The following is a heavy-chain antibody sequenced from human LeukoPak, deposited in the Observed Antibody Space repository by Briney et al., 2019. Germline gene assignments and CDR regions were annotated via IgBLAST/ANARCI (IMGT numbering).Heavy chain of an antibody. D-gene: IGHD3-10*01. CDR2: INLNNGGT. V-gene: IGHV1-2*02. Sequence: ASVKVSCKASGYTFTNSYMHWVRQAPGQGLEWVGWINLNNGGTNHAQKSQGRVTMTSDTSIRTAYMELSSLRFDDTAVYYCARTAGGSGRWGDNWFDPWGQGTLVTVSS. CDR3: ARTAGGSGRWGDNWFDP. CDR1: GYTFTNSY. J-gene: IGHJ5*02.